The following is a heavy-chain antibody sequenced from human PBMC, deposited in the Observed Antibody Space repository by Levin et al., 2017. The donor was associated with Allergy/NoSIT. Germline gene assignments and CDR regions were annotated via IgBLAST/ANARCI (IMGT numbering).Heavy chain of an antibody. D-gene: IGHD3-3*01. Sequence: SETLSLTCAVYGGSFSGYYWSWIRQPPGKGLEWIGEINHSGSTNYNPSLKSRVTISVDTSKNQFSLKLSSVTAADTAVYYCARGPRHLRFFSSGQQKTNIGSAYFDLWGRGTLVTVSS. V-gene: IGHV4-34*01. CDR2: INHSGST. J-gene: IGHJ2*01. CDR3: ARGPRHLRFFSSGQQKTNIGSAYFDL. CDR1: GGSFSGYY.